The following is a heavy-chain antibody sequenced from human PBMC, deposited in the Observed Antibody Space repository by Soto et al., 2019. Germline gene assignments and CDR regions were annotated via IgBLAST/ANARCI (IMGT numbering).Heavy chain of an antibody. CDR3: ARDASAYDGGWYPRGFDP. CDR1: GFTFSTYG. CDR2: IWYDGSNK. V-gene: IGHV3-33*01. J-gene: IGHJ5*02. D-gene: IGHD6-19*01. Sequence: QAHLVESGGGVVQPGRSLRLSCAASGFTFSTYGMHWVRQAPGKGLEWEAIIWYDGSNKYYADSVKGRFTISRDDSKNTLYLQMNSLRVEDTAVYFCARDASAYDGGWYPRGFDPWGQGTLVTVSS.